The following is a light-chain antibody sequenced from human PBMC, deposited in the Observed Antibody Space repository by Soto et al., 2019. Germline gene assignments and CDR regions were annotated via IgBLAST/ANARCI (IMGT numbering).Light chain of an antibody. Sequence: DIQMTQSPSTLSASVGDRVTITCRASQSISGCLAWYQQKPGKAPKLLIYDASKLQNGVPSRFSGSGSGTDFTLTISCLQPDDFATYYCQQYNSFSTFGPGTKVDLK. CDR3: QQYNSFST. CDR1: QSISGC. J-gene: IGKJ3*01. V-gene: IGKV1-5*01. CDR2: DAS.